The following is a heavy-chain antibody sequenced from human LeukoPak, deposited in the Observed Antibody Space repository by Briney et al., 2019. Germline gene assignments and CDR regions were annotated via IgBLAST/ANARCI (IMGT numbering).Heavy chain of an antibody. CDR1: GFTFSSYS. CDR3: ARDSSPRRETYYDFWSPWFDP. D-gene: IGHD3-3*01. CDR2: ISSSSSYI. J-gene: IGHJ5*02. Sequence: GRSLRLSCAASGFTFSSYSMNWVRQAPGKGLEGVSSISSSSSYIYYADSVKGRFTISRDNAKNSLYLQMNSLRAEDTAVYYCARDSSPRRETYYDFWSPWFDPWGQGTLVTVSS. V-gene: IGHV3-21*01.